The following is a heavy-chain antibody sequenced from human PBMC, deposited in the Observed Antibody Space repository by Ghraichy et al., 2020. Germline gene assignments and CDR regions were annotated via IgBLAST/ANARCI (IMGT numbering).Heavy chain of an antibody. CDR3: AILGYCSGGSCYGDY. Sequence: GESLNISCAASGFTFSSYSMNWVRQAPGKGLEWVSSISSSSSYIYYADSVKGRFTISRDNAKNSLYLQMNSLRAEDTAVYYCAILGYCSGGSCYGDYWGQGTLVTVSS. J-gene: IGHJ4*02. D-gene: IGHD2-15*01. CDR1: GFTFSSYS. V-gene: IGHV3-21*01. CDR2: ISSSSSYI.